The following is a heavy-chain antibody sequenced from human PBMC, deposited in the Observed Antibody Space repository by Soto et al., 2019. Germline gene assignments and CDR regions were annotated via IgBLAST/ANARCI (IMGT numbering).Heavy chain of an antibody. J-gene: IGHJ4*02. CDR2: ISHDGSNK. CDR1: GFTFSSFG. D-gene: IGHD2-2*01. Sequence: QVQLVESGGGVVQPGTSLRVSCAASGFTFSSFGMHWVRQAPGKVLEWVAVISHDGSNKYYADFVKGRFTISRDNSKNTLYLEVNSLRPEDTAVYYCAKELISAVIPFDYWGQGTLVTVSS. CDR3: AKELISAVIPFDY. V-gene: IGHV3-30*18.